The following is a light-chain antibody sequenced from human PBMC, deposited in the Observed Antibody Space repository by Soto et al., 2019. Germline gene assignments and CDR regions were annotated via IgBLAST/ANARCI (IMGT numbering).Light chain of an antibody. J-gene: IGKJ1*01. CDR2: AAT. CDR1: QSLGGNY. Sequence: EIVLTQSPATLSLSPGERATLSCRASQSLGGNYLAWYQQKPGQPPRLLMHAATIRATGFADRFSGSGSGTDFTLTITGLEPEDFAVYYCQQYGSTPRTFGPGTKVEIK. CDR3: QQYGSTPRT. V-gene: IGKV3-20*01.